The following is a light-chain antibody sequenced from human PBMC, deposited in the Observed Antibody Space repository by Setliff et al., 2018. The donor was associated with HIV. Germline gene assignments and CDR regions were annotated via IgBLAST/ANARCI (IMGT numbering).Light chain of an antibody. Sequence: QSALTQPPSVSGSPGQSVTISCTGTNSDVGGHNRVSWYQQPPGAAPKLLISGVTNRPSGVPDRFSGSKSGNTAFLTISGLQADDEGDFYCCSYASSSAWVFGGGTKVTVL. J-gene: IGLJ3*02. CDR3: CSYASSSAWV. CDR1: NSDVGGHNR. CDR2: GVT. V-gene: IGLV2-18*02.